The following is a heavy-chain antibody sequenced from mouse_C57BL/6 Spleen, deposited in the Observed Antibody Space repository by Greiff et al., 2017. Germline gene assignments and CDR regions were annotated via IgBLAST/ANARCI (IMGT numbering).Heavy chain of an antibody. V-gene: IGHV3-1*01. Sequence: DVQLQESGPGMVKPSQSLSLTCTVTGYSITSGYDWHWIRHFPGNKLEWMGYISYSGSTNYNPSLKSRISITHDTSKNHFFLKLNSVTTEDTATYYCARGDYYGSSHWYFDVWGTGTTVTVSS. CDR1: GYSITSGYD. CDR2: ISYSGST. CDR3: ARGDYYGSSHWYFDV. J-gene: IGHJ1*03. D-gene: IGHD1-1*01.